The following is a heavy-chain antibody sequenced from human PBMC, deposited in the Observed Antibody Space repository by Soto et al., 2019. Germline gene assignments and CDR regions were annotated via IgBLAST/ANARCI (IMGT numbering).Heavy chain of an antibody. V-gene: IGHV3-21*01. J-gene: IGHJ4*02. CDR1: GFVFSDFQ. CDR3: ARDNLAFQGAFDL. Sequence: PGGSLRLSCAASGFVFSDFQFNWVRQAPGGGLEWLSSITGTSAFTEYAESIEGRFTISTDNPNKLLFLHMDNLRPEDTAVYYCARDNLAFQGAFDLWGQGTLVTVSS. CDR2: ITGTSAFT. D-gene: IGHD3-16*01.